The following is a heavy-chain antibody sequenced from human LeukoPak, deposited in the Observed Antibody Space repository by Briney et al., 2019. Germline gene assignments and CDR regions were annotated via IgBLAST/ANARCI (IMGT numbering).Heavy chain of an antibody. CDR1: GGTFSSYD. D-gene: IGHD5-18*01. CDR3: ARGGYSYGYFGY. V-gene: IGHV1-69*04. CDR2: LIPILGIA. J-gene: IGHJ4*02. Sequence: ASVKVSCKASGGTFSSYDISWVRQAPGHGLEWMGRLIPILGIANYAQKFQGRVTITAAKSTSTAYMELSSLRSEDTAVYYCARGGYSYGYFGYWGQGTLVTVSS.